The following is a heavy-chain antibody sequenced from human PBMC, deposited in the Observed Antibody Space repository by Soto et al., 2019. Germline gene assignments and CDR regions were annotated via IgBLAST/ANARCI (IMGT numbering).Heavy chain of an antibody. D-gene: IGHD5-12*01. CDR1: GGSFSGYY. J-gene: IGHJ4*02. Sequence: QVQLQQWGAGLLKPSETLSLTCAVYGGSFSGYYWSWIRQPPGKGLEWIGEIHHSGSTNYNPSLKSRVTISVDTSKNQFALKLSSVTAADTAVYYYAKRIILRGGYSGYDYWGQGTLVTVSS. V-gene: IGHV4-34*01. CDR3: AKRIILRGGYSGYDY. CDR2: IHHSGST.